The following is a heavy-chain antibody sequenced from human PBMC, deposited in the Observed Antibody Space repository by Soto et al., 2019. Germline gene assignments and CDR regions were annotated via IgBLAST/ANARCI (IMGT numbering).Heavy chain of an antibody. CDR3: AKDQASGQGSFDS. CDR1: GFTFNIYC. V-gene: IGHV3-30*18. CDR2: ISYDGSNQ. J-gene: IGHJ4*02. Sequence: GGALRLSCAASGFTFNIYCMHWVRHAPDKGLEWVALISYDGSNQYYADSVKGRFTISRDNSKNTLFLQMNSLRADDTAVYYCAKDQASGQGSFDSWGQVTLVTFSS.